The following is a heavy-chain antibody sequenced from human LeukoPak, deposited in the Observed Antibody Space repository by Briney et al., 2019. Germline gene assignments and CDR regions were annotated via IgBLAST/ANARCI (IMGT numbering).Heavy chain of an antibody. V-gene: IGHV3-66*01. D-gene: IGHD7-27*01. CDR1: GFTVSSNY. CDR3: ARANWGHPMYYFDY. Sequence: PGGSLRLSCAASGFTVSSNYMSWVRQAPGKGLERVSIIYSGGSTYYADSVKGRFTISRDNSKNTLYLQMNSLRAEDTAVYYCARANWGHPMYYFDYWGQGTLVTVSS. CDR2: IYSGGST. J-gene: IGHJ4*02.